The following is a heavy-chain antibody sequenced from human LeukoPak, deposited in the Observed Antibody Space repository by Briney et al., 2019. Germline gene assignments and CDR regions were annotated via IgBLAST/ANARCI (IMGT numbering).Heavy chain of an antibody. J-gene: IGHJ4*02. D-gene: IGHD3-9*01. Sequence: APVKGSCKASGYTFTSYGISWVRQAPGQGLEWMGWISAYNGDTNNAQKLQGRVTMTTDTSTSTDYMELRGLRSDDTAVYYCARERGALYYDILTGYSDWGQGTLVSVSS. CDR3: ARERGALYYDILTGYSD. V-gene: IGHV1-18*01. CDR2: ISAYNGDT. CDR1: GYTFTSYG.